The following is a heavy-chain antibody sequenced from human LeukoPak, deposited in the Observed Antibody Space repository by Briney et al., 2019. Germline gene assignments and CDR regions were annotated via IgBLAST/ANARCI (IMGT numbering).Heavy chain of an antibody. D-gene: IGHD6-13*01. CDR2: IYDSGRTNHNPWRT. Sequence: PSETLSLTCTVSGGSISTYYWSWLRQPPGKGLEWIGYIYDSGRTNHNPWRTNYNPSLKSRVTTSIDTSKNQFSLNLSSVTAADTAVYYCARHELTSSWYPAFLDYWGQGTLVTVSS. CDR3: ARHELTSSWYPAFLDY. V-gene: IGHV4-59*08. CDR1: GGSISTYY. J-gene: IGHJ4*02.